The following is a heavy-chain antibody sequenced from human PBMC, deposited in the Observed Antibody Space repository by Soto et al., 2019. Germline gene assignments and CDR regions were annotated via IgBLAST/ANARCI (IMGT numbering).Heavy chain of an antibody. CDR1: GGSISSSSYY. V-gene: IGHV4-39*01. D-gene: IGHD2-15*01. J-gene: IGHJ2*01. CDR3: ARQPRMRAATYWYFDL. Sequence: QLQLQESGPGLVKPSETLSLTCTVSGGSISSSSYYWGWIRQPPGKGLEGIGSIYYSGSTYYNPSLKSRVTITVYTSKTQFSLKLSSVTAADTAVYYCARQPRMRAATYWYFDLWGRGTLVTVSS. CDR2: IYYSGST.